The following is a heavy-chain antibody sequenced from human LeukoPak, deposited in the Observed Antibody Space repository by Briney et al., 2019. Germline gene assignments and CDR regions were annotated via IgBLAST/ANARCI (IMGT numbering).Heavy chain of an antibody. CDR1: GGTFSSYA. D-gene: IGHD3-10*01. CDR3: ARDRKYYYGSGSHYYFDY. Sequence: ASVKVSCKASGGTFSSYAISWVRQAPGQGLEWMGWISAYNGNTNYAQKLQGRVTMTTDTSTSTAYMELRSLRSDDTAVYYCARDRKYYYGSGSHYYFDYWGQGTLVTVSS. CDR2: ISAYNGNT. V-gene: IGHV1-18*01. J-gene: IGHJ4*02.